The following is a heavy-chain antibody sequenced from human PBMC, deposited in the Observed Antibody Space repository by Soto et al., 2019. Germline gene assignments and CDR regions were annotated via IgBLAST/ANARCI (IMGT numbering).Heavy chain of an antibody. J-gene: IGHJ4*02. CDR3: ARGRGGYFDY. V-gene: IGHV4-59*01. CDR1: GGSISSSY. Sequence: QVQLQEAGPGLVKPSETLSLTCTVSGGSISSSYWSWIRQPPGKGLEWIGYIYYSGSTNYNPSLKSRVTISVDTSRNQFSLKLSSVTAADTAVYYCARGRGGYFDYWGQRTLVTVSS. CDR2: IYYSGST. D-gene: IGHD3-16*01.